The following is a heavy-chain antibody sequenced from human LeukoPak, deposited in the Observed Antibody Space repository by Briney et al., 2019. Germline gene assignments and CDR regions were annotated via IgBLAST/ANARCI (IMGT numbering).Heavy chain of an antibody. J-gene: IGHJ3*02. V-gene: IGHV3-7*04. CDR3: ARDPYSSFFGAFDI. D-gene: IGHD3-22*01. CDR2: INKDGNEI. CDR1: KFTFSSSW. Sequence: PGGSLRLSCVGSKFTFSSSWMTWVRQAPGKGLEWVANINKDGNEIQYVDSVKVRFTISRDNAKNSLYLQMNSLRAEDTAVYYCARDPYSSFFGAFDIWGQGAMVTVSS.